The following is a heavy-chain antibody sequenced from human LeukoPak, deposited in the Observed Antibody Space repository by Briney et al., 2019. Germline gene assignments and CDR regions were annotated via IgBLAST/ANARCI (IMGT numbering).Heavy chain of an antibody. CDR2: INHSGST. J-gene: IGHJ3*02. CDR1: GGSFSGYY. CDR3: ARRPPGWELFGDAFDI. D-gene: IGHD1-26*01. V-gene: IGHV4-34*01. Sequence: PSETLSLTCAVYGGSFSGYYWSWIRQPPGKGLEWIGEINHSGSTNYNPSLKSRVTISVDTSKNQFSLKLSSVTAADTAVYYCARRPPGWELFGDAFDIWGQGTMVTVSS.